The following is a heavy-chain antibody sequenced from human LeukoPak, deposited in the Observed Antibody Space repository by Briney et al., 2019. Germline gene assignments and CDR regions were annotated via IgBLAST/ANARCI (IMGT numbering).Heavy chain of an antibody. V-gene: IGHV7-4-1*02. CDR3: ARDRIQLWNRVNYYYGMDV. J-gene: IGHJ6*02. Sequence: GASVKVSCKASGYIFTSYAINWLRQAPGQGLEWMGWINTNTGNPTYAQGFTGRFVFSLDTSVSTAYLQISSLKAEDTAVYYCARDRIQLWNRVNYYYGMDVWGQGTTVTVSS. CDR1: GYIFTSYA. CDR2: INTNTGNP. D-gene: IGHD5-18*01.